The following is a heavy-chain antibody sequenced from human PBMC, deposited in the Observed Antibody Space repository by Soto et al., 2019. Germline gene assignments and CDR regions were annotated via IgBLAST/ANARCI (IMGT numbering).Heavy chain of an antibody. J-gene: IGHJ5*02. CDR1: GGSISRSTYY. CDR2: IYYSGST. Sequence: SETLSLPGTVSGGSISRSTYYWGWIRQPPGKGLEWIGSIYYSGSTYYRPSLKSRVTISIDTSKNQFSLKLSSVTAADTAVYCFAGQVPAAIILGWFDPCGQGTLVTVSS. CDR3: AGQVPAAIILGWFDP. D-gene: IGHD2-2*02. V-gene: IGHV4-39*01.